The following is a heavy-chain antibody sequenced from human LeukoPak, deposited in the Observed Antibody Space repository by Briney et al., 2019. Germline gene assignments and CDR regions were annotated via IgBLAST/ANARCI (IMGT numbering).Heavy chain of an antibody. CDR2: IVGSSRNI. Sequence: GGSLRLSCTASGFSFSTYSMNWVRQAPGNGLEWVSYIVGSSRNIYYADSVKGRFTISRDNAKNSLYLQMDSLRAEDTAVYHCATDSPETAAFDYWGQGTLVTVSS. J-gene: IGHJ4*02. CDR3: ATDSPETAAFDY. D-gene: IGHD1-1*01. V-gene: IGHV3-48*04. CDR1: GFSFSTYS.